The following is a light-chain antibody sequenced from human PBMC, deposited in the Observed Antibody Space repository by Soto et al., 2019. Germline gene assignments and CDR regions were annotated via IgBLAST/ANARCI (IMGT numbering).Light chain of an antibody. V-gene: IGKV3-20*01. CDR2: AAS. Sequence: DIVLTQSQGTLSLSPGERATLSCRASETVNNNFLGWYQQKPGQAPRLLIFAASRRATGIPDRFSGSGSGTDFTLNISRLEPDDFGVYYCQQYGSSPPYTFGQGNKLEIK. CDR3: QQYGSSPPYT. J-gene: IGKJ2*01. CDR1: ETVNNNF.